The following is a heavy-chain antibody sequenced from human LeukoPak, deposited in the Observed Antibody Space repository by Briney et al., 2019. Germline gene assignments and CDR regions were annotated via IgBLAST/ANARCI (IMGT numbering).Heavy chain of an antibody. CDR1: GFTFSTYT. CDR3: ARCLGWLHS. D-gene: IGHD3-9*01. J-gene: IGHJ5*02. V-gene: IGHV3-21*01. CDR2: ISSSSNYI. Sequence: GGSLRLSCAASGFTFSTYTMNWVRQAPGKGLEWVSSISSSSNYIHYADSLKGRFTISRDNAKNSLYLQMNSLRAEDTAVYYCARCLGWLHSWGQGTLVTVSS.